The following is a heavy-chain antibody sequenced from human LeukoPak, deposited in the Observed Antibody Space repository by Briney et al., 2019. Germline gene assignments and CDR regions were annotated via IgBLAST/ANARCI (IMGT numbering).Heavy chain of an antibody. CDR2: IYYSGST. V-gene: IGHV4-59*01. CDR1: GASISNYY. J-gene: IGHJ4*02. CDR3: ARGRHLPDC. Sequence: SETLSLTCTVSGASISNYYWSWFRQPPGKGLECIGHIYYSGSTNYNPSLKSRVTISVDTSKSQFSLNLTSVTPADTAVYYCARGRHLPDCWGQRTLVTVSS.